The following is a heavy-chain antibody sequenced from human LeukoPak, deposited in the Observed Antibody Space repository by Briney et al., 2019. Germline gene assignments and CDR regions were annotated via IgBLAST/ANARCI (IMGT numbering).Heavy chain of an antibody. V-gene: IGHV3-23*01. CDR1: GFTFSCDV. D-gene: IGHD2-21*02. CDR2: IGGSGGST. Sequence: PGGSLRLSCASSGFTFSCDVMSWGRQARGGGVGWVSAIGGSGGSTYYADSVKGRFTISKDKSKNTLYLQMNSLKAEDTAVYYCAKGTVVTASPIFDYWGQGTLVTVSS. CDR3: AKGTVVTASPIFDY. J-gene: IGHJ4*02.